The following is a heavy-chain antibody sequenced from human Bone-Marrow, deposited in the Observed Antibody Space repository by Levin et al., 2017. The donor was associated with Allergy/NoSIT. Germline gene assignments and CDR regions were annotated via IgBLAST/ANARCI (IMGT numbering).Heavy chain of an antibody. Sequence: GGSLRLSCAGSGFTFSTYGMTWVRQAPGKGLEWVSGISSRGSAYYADSVKGRATISRDNSNNTLFLQVNSLRAEDTAVYYCGKALSGTYYSLIESWAQGTLVSVSA. V-gene: IGHV3-23*01. J-gene: IGHJ4*02. D-gene: IGHD1-26*01. CDR1: GFTFSTYG. CDR2: ISSRGSA. CDR3: GKALSGTYYSLIES.